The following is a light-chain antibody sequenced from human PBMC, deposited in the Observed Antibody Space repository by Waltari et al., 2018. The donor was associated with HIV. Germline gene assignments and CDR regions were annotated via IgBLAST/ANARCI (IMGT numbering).Light chain of an antibody. Sequence: QSVLTQPPSASGAPGQRVTISCSGSSSNIGSNNVNWYQQLPGRAPKFHMYGNNQRASGVPDRFSGSKSGTSASLAISGLQSEDEADYYCAAWDDSLKGPVFGGGTKLTVL. CDR2: GNN. CDR1: SSNIGSNN. CDR3: AAWDDSLKGPV. V-gene: IGLV1-44*01. J-gene: IGLJ3*02.